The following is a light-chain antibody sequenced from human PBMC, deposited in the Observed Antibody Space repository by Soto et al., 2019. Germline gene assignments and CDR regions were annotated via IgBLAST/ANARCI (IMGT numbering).Light chain of an antibody. Sequence: QPVLTQPASVSGSPGQSITISCTGTSSDVGGYNYVSWYQQHPGKAPKLMIYDDSNRPSGVSNRFSGSKSGNTASLTISGLQAEDEADYYCSSYTSSTTVVFGGGTKLTVL. CDR1: SSDVGGYNY. J-gene: IGLJ2*01. V-gene: IGLV2-14*01. CDR3: SSYTSSTTVV. CDR2: DDS.